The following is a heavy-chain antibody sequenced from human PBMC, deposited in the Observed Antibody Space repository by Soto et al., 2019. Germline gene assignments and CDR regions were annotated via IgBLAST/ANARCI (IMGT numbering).Heavy chain of an antibody. CDR3: AIIAVAGTYGMDV. Sequence: GGSLRLSCVASGFTFIRYNMHWGRQAPGKGLEWVAYVTTSGDTMFYADSVEGRFAISRDVAKNSVHLQMNSLGDEDTAVYYCAIIAVAGTYGMDVWGQGTTVTVSS. V-gene: IGHV3-48*02. CDR2: VTTSGDTM. J-gene: IGHJ6*02. CDR1: GFTFIRYN. D-gene: IGHD6-19*01.